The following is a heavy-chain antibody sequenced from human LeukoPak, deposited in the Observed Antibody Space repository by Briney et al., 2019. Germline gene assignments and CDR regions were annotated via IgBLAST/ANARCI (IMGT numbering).Heavy chain of an antibody. CDR2: IYYSGST. CDR1: GGSISSYY. D-gene: IGHD6-19*01. Sequence: SETLSLTCTVSGGSISSYYWSWIRQPPGKGLEWIWYIYYSGSTNYNPSLKSRVTISVDTSKNQFSLKLSSVTAADTAVYYCARSLPNQWLVRGTFDYWGQGTLVTVSS. CDR3: ARSLPNQWLVRGTFDY. V-gene: IGHV4-59*01. J-gene: IGHJ4*02.